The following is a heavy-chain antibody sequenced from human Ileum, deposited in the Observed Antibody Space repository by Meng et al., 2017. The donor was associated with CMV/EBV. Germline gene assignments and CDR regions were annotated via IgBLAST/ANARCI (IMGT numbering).Heavy chain of an antibody. V-gene: IGHV1-46*01. CDR3: ARDKGPGYCSSTSCYYFDY. Sequence: ASVQVSCKASGYTFTSYDMHWVRQAPGQGLEWMGIIKPSGGSTSSAQKFQGRLTMTRDKSTSMVYMELSSLTSEDTAMYYCARDKGPGYCSSTSCYYFDYWGQGTLVTVSS. CDR2: IKPSGGST. CDR1: GYTFTSYD. J-gene: IGHJ4*02. D-gene: IGHD2-2*03.